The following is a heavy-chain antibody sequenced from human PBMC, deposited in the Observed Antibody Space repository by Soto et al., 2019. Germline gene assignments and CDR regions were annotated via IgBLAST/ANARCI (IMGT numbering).Heavy chain of an antibody. V-gene: IGHV1-2*02. CDR3: ARDLDYGDYEYYFNY. Sequence: ASVKVSCKASGYTFTGYYMHWVRQAPGQGLEWMGWINPNSGGTNYAQKFQGRVTMTRDTSISTDYMELSRLRSDDTAVYYCARDLDYGDYEYYFNYWGQGTTVTVSS. CDR1: GYTFTGYY. J-gene: IGHJ4*02. CDR2: INPNSGGT. D-gene: IGHD4-17*01.